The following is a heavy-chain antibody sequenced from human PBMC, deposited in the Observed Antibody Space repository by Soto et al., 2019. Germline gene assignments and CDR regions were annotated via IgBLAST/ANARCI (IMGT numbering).Heavy chain of an antibody. CDR3: ARFPREKDHETGASKYFDL. V-gene: IGHV1-18*01. J-gene: IGHJ4*02. D-gene: IGHD2-8*02. CDR1: GYTFTSHG. CDR2: ITASNGNT. Sequence: QVLLVQSGAELKRPGASVKVSCKASGYTFTSHGISWVRQAPGHGLEWMGWITASNGNTNFAQKFQGRLTMTTDTSTSTAYMDLRSLRSDDAAVYYCARFPREKDHETGASKYFDLWGQGTLVTVSS.